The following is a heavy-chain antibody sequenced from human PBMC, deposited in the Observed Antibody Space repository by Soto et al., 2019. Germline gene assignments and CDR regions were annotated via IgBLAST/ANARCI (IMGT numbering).Heavy chain of an antibody. J-gene: IGHJ5*02. Sequence: QVQLVQSGAEVKKPGASVKVSCKASGYTFTSYDINWVRQATGQGLEWMGWMNPNSGNTGYAQNFQGRVTMTRNTSISTAYMELSSLRSEDTAVYFCARERSAAGTGWFDPWGQGTLVTVSS. CDR2: MNPNSGNT. CDR3: ARERSAAGTGWFDP. CDR1: GYTFTSYD. V-gene: IGHV1-8*01. D-gene: IGHD6-13*01.